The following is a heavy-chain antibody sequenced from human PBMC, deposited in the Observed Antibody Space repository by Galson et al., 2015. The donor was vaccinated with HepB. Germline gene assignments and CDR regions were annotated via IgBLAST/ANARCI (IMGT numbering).Heavy chain of an antibody. J-gene: IGHJ4*02. D-gene: IGHD2-21*02. CDR3: ARGWVTPSRFYY. CDR1: GFTFSSYW. Sequence: SLRLSCAASGFTFSSYWMSWVRQAPGKGLEWVANIKQDGSEKYYVDSVKGRFTISRDNAKNSLYLQMNSLRAEDTAVYYCARGWVTPSRFYYWGQGTLVTVPS. V-gene: IGHV3-7*03. CDR2: IKQDGSEK.